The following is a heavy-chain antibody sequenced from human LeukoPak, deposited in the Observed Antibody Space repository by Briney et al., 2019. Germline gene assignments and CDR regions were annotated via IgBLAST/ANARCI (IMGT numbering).Heavy chain of an antibody. CDR2: MNPNSGNT. Sequence: GASVKVSCKASGYTFTSYDINWVRQATGQGLEWMGWMNPNSGNTGYAQKFQGRVTMTRNTSISTAYMELSSLRSKDTAVYYCARGDIVVVQEDNYYYYMDVWGKGTTVTVSS. V-gene: IGHV1-8*01. D-gene: IGHD2-2*01. CDR3: ARGDIVVVQEDNYYYYMDV. J-gene: IGHJ6*03. CDR1: GYTFTSYD.